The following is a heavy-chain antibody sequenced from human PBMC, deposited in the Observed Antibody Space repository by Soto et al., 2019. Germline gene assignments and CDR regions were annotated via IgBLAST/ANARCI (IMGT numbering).Heavy chain of an antibody. CDR1: GASITSTTYF. V-gene: IGHV4-39*01. J-gene: IGHJ4*02. CDR3: AKNLPRTGRFDY. Sequence: SETLSLTCSLSGASITSTTYFWAWIRKTPGKGLEWVDSIYYSGKTHYNQSLKSRATISVDRSRNQFSLEVKSVTAADTAVYYCAKNLPRTGRFDYWGQGTVVT. CDR2: IYYSGKT.